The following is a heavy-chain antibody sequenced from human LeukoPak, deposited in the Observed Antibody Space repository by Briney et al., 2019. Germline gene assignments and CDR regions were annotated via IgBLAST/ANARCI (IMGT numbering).Heavy chain of an antibody. D-gene: IGHD4-17*01. CDR2: VHYSGST. CDR3: AKKDGDYAWYFDV. V-gene: IGHV4-59*12. J-gene: IGHJ2*01. CDR1: GGSISPYY. Sequence: SETLSLTCTVSGGSISPYYWSWSRQPPGKGLEWIGYVHYSGSTKYNPSLKSRVTISLDTSKNQFSLRLSSVSAADTAVYRCAKKDGDYAWYFDVWGRGTLVTVSS.